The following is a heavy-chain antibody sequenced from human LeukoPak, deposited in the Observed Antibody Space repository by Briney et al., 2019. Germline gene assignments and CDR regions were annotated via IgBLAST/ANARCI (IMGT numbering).Heavy chain of an antibody. CDR2: IYYSGST. J-gene: IGHJ4*02. Sequence: PSETLSLTCTVSGGSISGSSYYWGWIRQPPGQGLEWIGSIYYSGSTYYNPSLKSRVTISVDTSKNQFSLKLSSVTAADTAVYYCARRNDFWSGTVTGFDYWGQGTLVTVSS. D-gene: IGHD3-3*01. CDR1: GGSISGSSYY. CDR3: ARRNDFWSGTVTGFDY. V-gene: IGHV4-39*01.